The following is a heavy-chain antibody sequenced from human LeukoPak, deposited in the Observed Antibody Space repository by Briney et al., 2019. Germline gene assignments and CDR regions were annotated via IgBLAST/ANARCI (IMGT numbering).Heavy chain of an antibody. J-gene: IGHJ4*02. V-gene: IGHV3-21*01. CDR2: ISSSSSYI. CDR1: GFTFSSYS. Sequence: GGSLRLSCAASGFTFSSYSMNWVRQAPGKGLEWVSSISSSSSYIYYADSVKGRFTISRDNAKNSLYLQMNSLRAEDTAVYYCARGTTVTSPQYFDYWGQGTLVTVSS. CDR3: ARGTTVTSPQYFDY. D-gene: IGHD4-17*01.